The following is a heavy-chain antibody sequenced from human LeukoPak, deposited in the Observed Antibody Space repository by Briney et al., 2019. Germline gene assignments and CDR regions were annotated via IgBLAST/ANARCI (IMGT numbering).Heavy chain of an antibody. Sequence: GGSLRLSCAASGFALSSHWMSWVRQAPGKGLEWVANIKQDGSEKYYVDSVKGRFTISRDNAKKSLYLQTDSLRAEDTAVYYCARSVSWVDTVMVTWYFDYWGQGTLVTVSS. CDR2: IKQDGSEK. CDR3: ARSVSWVDTVMVTWYFDY. CDR1: GFALSSHW. V-gene: IGHV3-7*03. D-gene: IGHD5-18*01. J-gene: IGHJ4*02.